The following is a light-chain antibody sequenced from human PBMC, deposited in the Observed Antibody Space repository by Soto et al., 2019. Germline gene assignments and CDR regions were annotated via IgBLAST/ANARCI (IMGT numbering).Light chain of an antibody. CDR1: QSINSH. CDR2: DAS. V-gene: IGKV1-5*01. J-gene: IGKJ5*01. Sequence: DIQMTQSPSSLSASVGDRVTITCRASQSINSHLNWYQQKPGKAPKFLIYDASSLESGVPSRFSGSGSGTEFTLTISSLQPDDFATYYCQQYNSYPITLGQGTRLEIK. CDR3: QQYNSYPIT.